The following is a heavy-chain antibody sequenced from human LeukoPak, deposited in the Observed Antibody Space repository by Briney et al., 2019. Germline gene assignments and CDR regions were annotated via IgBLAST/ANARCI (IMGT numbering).Heavy chain of an antibody. CDR3: AKDLSSSWKIYN. Sequence: GGSLRLSCATSGFTLSSYAMNWVRQAPGKGLEWVSGITGSSDNTFYADSVKGRFTISRDSSKNTMYLQMNSLRGEDTAVYYCAKDLSSSWKIYNCGQGTLVTVSS. J-gene: IGHJ4*02. CDR2: ITGSSDNT. D-gene: IGHD6-13*01. V-gene: IGHV3-23*01. CDR1: GFTLSSYA.